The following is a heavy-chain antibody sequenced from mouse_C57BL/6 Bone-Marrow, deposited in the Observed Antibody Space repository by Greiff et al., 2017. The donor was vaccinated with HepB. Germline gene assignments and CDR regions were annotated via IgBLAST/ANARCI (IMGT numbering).Heavy chain of an antibody. J-gene: IGHJ2*01. V-gene: IGHV14-4*01. CDR2: IDPENGDT. CDR1: GFNIKDDY. Sequence: EVKLMESGAELVRPGASVKLSCTASGFNIKDDYMHWVKQRPEQGLEWIGWIDPENGDTEYASKFQGKATITADPSSNTAYLQLSSLTSEDTAVYYCTTGSADYWGQGTTLTVSS. D-gene: IGHD3-2*02. CDR3: TTGSADY.